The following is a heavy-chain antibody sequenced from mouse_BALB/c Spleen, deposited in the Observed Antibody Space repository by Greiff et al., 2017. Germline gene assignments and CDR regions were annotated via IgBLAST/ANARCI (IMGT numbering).Heavy chain of an antibody. CDR3: AYYYGSSYDAMDY. CDR2: IDPANGNT. J-gene: IGHJ4*01. CDR1: GFNIKDTY. V-gene: IGHV14-3*02. D-gene: IGHD1-1*01. Sequence: DVQLQESGAELVKPGASVKLSCTASGFNIKDTYMHWVKQRPEQGLEWIGRIDPANGNTKYDPKFQGKATITADTSSNTAYLQLSSLTSEDTAVYYCAYYYGSSYDAMDYWGQGTSVTVSS.